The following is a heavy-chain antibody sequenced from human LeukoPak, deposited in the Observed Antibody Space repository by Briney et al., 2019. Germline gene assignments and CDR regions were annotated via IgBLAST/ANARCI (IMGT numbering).Heavy chain of an antibody. D-gene: IGHD2-15*01. V-gene: IGHV3-64D*09. CDR2: ITSDGGGT. CDR3: AALDATDVDY. CDR1: GFTFSSYG. Sequence: GGSLRLSCSASGFTFSSYGMHWVRQAPGKGLKFVSSITSDGGGTYYADSVKGRFSIPRDNAKNTLYLQMASLRAEDTALYYCAALDATDVDYWGQGTLVTVSS. J-gene: IGHJ4*02.